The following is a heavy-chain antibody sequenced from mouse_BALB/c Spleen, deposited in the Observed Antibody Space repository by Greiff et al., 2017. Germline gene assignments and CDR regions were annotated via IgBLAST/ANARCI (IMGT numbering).Heavy chain of an antibody. Sequence: QVQLQQSAAELARPGASVKMSCKASGYTFTSYTMHWVKQRPGQGLEWIGYINPSSGYTEYNQKFKDKTTLTADKSSSTAYMQLSSLTSEDSAVYYCARNYGSSYDFDYWGQGTTLTVSS. J-gene: IGHJ2*01. D-gene: IGHD1-1*01. CDR3: ARNYGSSYDFDY. CDR2: INPSSGYT. V-gene: IGHV1-4*02. CDR1: GYTFTSYT.